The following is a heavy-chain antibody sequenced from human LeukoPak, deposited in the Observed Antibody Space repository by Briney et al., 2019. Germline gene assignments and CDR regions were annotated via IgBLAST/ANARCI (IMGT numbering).Heavy chain of an antibody. J-gene: IGHJ4*02. V-gene: IGHV4-34*01. CDR3: ARVAQSHCDSSGTRDY. Sequence: SETLSLTCAVYGGSFSGYYWSWIRQPPGKGLEWIGEINHSGSTNYNPSLKSRVTISVNTSKNQFSLKLSSVTAADTAVYYCARVAQSHCDSSGTRDYWGQGTLVTVSS. CDR2: INHSGST. CDR1: GGSFSGYY. D-gene: IGHD3-22*01.